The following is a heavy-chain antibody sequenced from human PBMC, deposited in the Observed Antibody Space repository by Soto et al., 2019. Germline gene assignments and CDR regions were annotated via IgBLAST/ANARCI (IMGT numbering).Heavy chain of an antibody. CDR1: GFTFSSYA. Sequence: PGGSLRLSCAASGFTFSSYAMSWVRQAPGKGLEWVSAISGSGGSTYYADSVKGRFTISRDNSKNTLYLQMNSLRAEDTAVYYCAKDYRGSGYYYDSSGYSAYWGQGTLVTVSS. CDR3: AKDYRGSGYYYDSSGYSAY. D-gene: IGHD3-22*01. V-gene: IGHV3-23*01. J-gene: IGHJ4*02. CDR2: ISGSGGST.